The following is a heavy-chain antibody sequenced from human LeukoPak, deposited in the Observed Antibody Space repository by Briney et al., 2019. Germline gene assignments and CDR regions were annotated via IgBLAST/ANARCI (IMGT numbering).Heavy chain of an antibody. CDR1: GFIFSNFA. D-gene: IGHD3-16*01. CDR2: IKGNGFDT. J-gene: IGHJ4*02. V-gene: IGHV3-23*01. CDR3: AQDTGPIMITFGGVVISYFDY. Sequence: GGSLRLSCAGSGFIFSNFAMSWVRQAPGKGLEWVSGIKGNGFDTYYADSVKGRFTVSRDNSKNTLSLQMNSMSAEDKAVYYRAQDTGPIMITFGGVVISYFDYWGQGALVTVSS.